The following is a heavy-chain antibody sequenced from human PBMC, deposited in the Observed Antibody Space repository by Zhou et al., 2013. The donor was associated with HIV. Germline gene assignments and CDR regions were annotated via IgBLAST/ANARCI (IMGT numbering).Heavy chain of an antibody. Sequence: QVRLVQSGTEVKRPGSSVKVSCKASEGTFTSYVISWVRQAPGQGLEWMGWISTYNGNTNYAQKFQGRVTMTTDTSTTTAYMELRSLRSDDTALYYCARLGPPCSTSTCYYHFDYWGQGTVVTVSS. CDR1: EGTFTSYV. D-gene: IGHD2-2*01. J-gene: IGHJ4*02. V-gene: IGHV1-18*01. CDR3: ARLGPPCSTSTCYYHFDY. CDR2: ISTYNGNT.